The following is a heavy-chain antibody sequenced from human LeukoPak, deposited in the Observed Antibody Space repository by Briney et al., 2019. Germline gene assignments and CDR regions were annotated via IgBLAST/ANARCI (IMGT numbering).Heavy chain of an antibody. V-gene: IGHV3-53*01. CDR2: IYSGGST. J-gene: IGHJ4*02. D-gene: IGHD3-10*01. CDR3: ARDLGTYYYGSGSYLS. CDR1: GFTVSSNY. Sequence: GGSLRLSCAASGFTVSSNYMSWVRQAPGKGLEWVSVIYSGGSTYYADSVKGRFTISRDNSKNTLYLQMNSLRAEDTAVYYCARDLGTYYYGSGSYLSWGQGTLVTVSS.